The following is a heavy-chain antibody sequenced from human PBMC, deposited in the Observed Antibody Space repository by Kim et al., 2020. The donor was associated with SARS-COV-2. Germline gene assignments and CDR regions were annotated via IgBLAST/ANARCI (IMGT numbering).Heavy chain of an antibody. V-gene: IGHV3-15*01. J-gene: IGHJ4*02. Sequence: GGSLRLSCAASGFTFSNVWMSWVRQAPGKGLEWVGRIKSKTDGGTTDYAAPVRGRFTISTDDSKNMLYLQMNSLKTVDTAVYYCTTDNSSWNYWGQGTLVTVSS. CDR2: IKSKTDGGTT. D-gene: IGHD6-13*01. CDR1: GFTFSNVW. CDR3: TTDNSSWNY.